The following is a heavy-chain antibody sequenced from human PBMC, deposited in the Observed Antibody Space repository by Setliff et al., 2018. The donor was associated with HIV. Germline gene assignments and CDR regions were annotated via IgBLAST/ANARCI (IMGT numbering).Heavy chain of an antibody. D-gene: IGHD3-3*01. CDR1: SGSISSSSDY. Sequence: SETLSLTCTVSSGSISSSSDYWGWIRQPPGKGLEWIGSVYYSGSTYYNPSLKSRVTISMDTSKNQFSLKLNSVTAADTAMYYCVRHIRGMEFLEYFSPYYYHYYYMDVWGKGTTVTVSS. CDR2: VYYSGST. J-gene: IGHJ6*03. CDR3: VRHIRGMEFLEYFSPYYYHYYYMDV. V-gene: IGHV4-39*07.